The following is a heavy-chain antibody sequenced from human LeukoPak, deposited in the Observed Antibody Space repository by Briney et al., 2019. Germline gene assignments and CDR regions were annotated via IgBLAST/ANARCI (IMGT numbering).Heavy chain of an antibody. V-gene: IGHV4-34*01. CDR1: GGSFSGYY. J-gene: IGHJ4*02. CDR2: IDHSGTT. D-gene: IGHD6-13*01. CDR3: GRTLPRRTTAAAAHLDS. Sequence: SETLSLTCAVYGGSFSGYYWNWIRQPPGKGLQWIGEIDHSGTTNCNPSLKSRVTMSVDTSKNQFSLMLTSVTAADTAVYYCGRTLPRRTTAAAAHLDSWGQGTLVTVSS.